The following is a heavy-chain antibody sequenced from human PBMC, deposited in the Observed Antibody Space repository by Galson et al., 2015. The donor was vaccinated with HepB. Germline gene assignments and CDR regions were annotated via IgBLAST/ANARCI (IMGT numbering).Heavy chain of an antibody. Sequence: SVKVSCKASGGTFSSYAISWVRQAPGQGLEWMGRIIPILGIANYAQKFQGRVTITADKSTSTAYMELSSLRSEDTAVYYCARDRGYCSSTSCYVDYWGQGTLVTVSS. D-gene: IGHD2-2*01. V-gene: IGHV1-69*04. CDR3: ARDRGYCSSTSCYVDY. J-gene: IGHJ4*02. CDR1: GGTFSSYA. CDR2: IIPILGIA.